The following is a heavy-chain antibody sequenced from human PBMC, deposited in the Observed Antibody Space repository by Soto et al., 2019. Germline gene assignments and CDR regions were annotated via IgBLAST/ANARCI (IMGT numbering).Heavy chain of an antibody. J-gene: IGHJ1*01. CDR1: GDSVTSHY. D-gene: IGHD6-19*01. Sequence: SETLSLTCSFSGDSVTSHYLTWIRQSPGKGLEWIGYMHYTGFSHYNPSLKSRLTISVDTSKNQFSLKLSSVTVADTAVYYCARHSSGWPGAEYFQHWGQGTLVTAPQ. CDR2: MHYTGFS. CDR3: ARHSSGWPGAEYFQH. V-gene: IGHV4-59*02.